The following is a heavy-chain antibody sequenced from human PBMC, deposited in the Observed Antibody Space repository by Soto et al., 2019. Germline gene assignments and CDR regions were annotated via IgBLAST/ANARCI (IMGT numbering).Heavy chain of an antibody. D-gene: IGHD6-19*01. V-gene: IGHV4-4*02. CDR3: ARHIAVPRTRGIDF. Sequence: QVQLQESGPGLVKPSGTLSLTCAVSGGSISDNWWSWVRQPPGKGLEWLGEIYHTGTTHYNPSLWSRVTISIDKSKNQFSLKLSSVTAADTAVYYCARHIAVPRTRGIDFWGQGTLVTVSS. J-gene: IGHJ4*02. CDR1: GGSISDNW. CDR2: IYHTGTT.